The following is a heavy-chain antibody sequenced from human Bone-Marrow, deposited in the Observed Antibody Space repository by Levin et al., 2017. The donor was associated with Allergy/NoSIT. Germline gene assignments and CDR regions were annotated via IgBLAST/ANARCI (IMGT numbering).Heavy chain of an antibody. Sequence: PGGSLRLSCAASGFTFDDYAMHWVRQAPGKGLEWVSGISWNSGSIGYADSVKGRFTISRDNAKNSLYLQMNSLRAEDTALYYCAKDIEYYYDSSGYFDYWGQGTLVTVSS. CDR3: AKDIEYYYDSSGYFDY. V-gene: IGHV3-9*01. D-gene: IGHD3-22*01. J-gene: IGHJ4*02. CDR2: ISWNSGSI. CDR1: GFTFDDYA.